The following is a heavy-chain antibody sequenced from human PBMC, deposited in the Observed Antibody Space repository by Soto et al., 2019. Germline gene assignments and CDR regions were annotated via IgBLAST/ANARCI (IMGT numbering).Heavy chain of an antibody. CDR2: ISSSSSYI. J-gene: IGHJ5*02. CDR3: AREGEVLRYFDWSLNWFDP. Sequence: GGSLRLSCAASGFTFSSYSMNWVRQAPGKGLEWVSSISSSSSYIYYADSVKGRFTISRDNAKNSLYLQMNSLRAEDTAVYYCAREGEVLRYFDWSLNWFDPWGQGTLVTVSS. V-gene: IGHV3-21*01. CDR1: GFTFSSYS. D-gene: IGHD3-9*01.